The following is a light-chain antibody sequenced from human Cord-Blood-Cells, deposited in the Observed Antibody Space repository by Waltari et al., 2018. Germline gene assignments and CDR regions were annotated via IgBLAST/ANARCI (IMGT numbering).Light chain of an antibody. Sequence: DIQMTQSPSSLSASVGDRVTITCRASQSISSYLNWYQQKPGKAPKLLIYAASSLQSGVPSRFSGIGSGTDFTLTISSLQPDDFATYYCQQSYSTPYTFGQGTKLEIK. J-gene: IGKJ2*01. V-gene: IGKV1-39*01. CDR2: AAS. CDR3: QQSYSTPYT. CDR1: QSISSY.